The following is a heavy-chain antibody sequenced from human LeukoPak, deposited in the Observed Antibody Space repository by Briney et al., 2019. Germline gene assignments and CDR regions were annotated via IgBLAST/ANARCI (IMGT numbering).Heavy chain of an antibody. CDR1: GFTFSSYW. CDR2: IHSDGSST. Sequence: GGSLRLSCAASGFTFSSYWMHWVRQAPGKGLVWVSRIHSDGSSTNYADSVKGRFTISRDNSTNTLYLQMNSLRAEDTAVYFCANGWVTAITDNWGQGTLVTISS. J-gene: IGHJ4*02. CDR3: ANGWVTAITDN. D-gene: IGHD2-21*02. V-gene: IGHV3-74*01.